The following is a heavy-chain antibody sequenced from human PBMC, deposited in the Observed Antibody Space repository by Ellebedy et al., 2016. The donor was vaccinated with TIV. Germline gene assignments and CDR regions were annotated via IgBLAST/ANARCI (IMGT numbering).Heavy chain of an antibody. CDR2: TYYRSKWYN. Sequence: SQTLSLTCAISGDRVPSNAVAWHRLRQSPSRGLEWLGRTYYRSKWYNEYAVSVTSRITINPDTSQNQFSLQLNSLTPEDQALYYCVRGARGAFDIWGQGTMVTVSS. V-gene: IGHV6-1*01. CDR3: VRGARGAFDI. CDR1: GDRVPSNAVA. J-gene: IGHJ3*02.